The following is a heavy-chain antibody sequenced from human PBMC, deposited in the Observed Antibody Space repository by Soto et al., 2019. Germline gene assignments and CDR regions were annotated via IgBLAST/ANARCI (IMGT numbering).Heavy chain of an antibody. CDR2: ISGSGGST. J-gene: IGHJ4*02. D-gene: IGHD2-8*01. CDR1: GFTFSSYA. CDR3: ANLEGYCTNGVCSR. V-gene: IGHV3-23*01. Sequence: GGSLRLSCAASGFTFSSYAMSWVRQAPGKGLEWVSAISGSGGSTYYADSVKGRFTISRDNSKNTLYLQMNSLRAEDTAVYYCANLEGYCTNGVCSRWGQGTLVTVS.